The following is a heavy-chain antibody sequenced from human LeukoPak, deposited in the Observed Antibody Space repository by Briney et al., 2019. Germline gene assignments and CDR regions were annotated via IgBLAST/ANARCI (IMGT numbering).Heavy chain of an antibody. V-gene: IGHV4-34*01. J-gene: IGHJ4*02. Sequence: SETLSLTCAVYGGSFSGYYWSWIRQPPGKGLEWIGEINHRGSTNYNPSLKSRVTISVDTSKNQFSLKLSSVTAADTAVYYCARVGNYWGQGTLVTVSS. D-gene: IGHD1-26*01. CDR1: GGSFSGYY. CDR3: ARVGNY. CDR2: INHRGST.